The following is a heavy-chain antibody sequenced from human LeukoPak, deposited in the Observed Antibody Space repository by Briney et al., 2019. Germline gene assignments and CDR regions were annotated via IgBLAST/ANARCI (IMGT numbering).Heavy chain of an antibody. CDR3: ARDGWVGATPSGFDY. D-gene: IGHD2-15*01. V-gene: IGHV4-31*03. Sequence: SETLSLTCTVSGSSISNGGAYWSWIRQHPGKGLEWIRYIYYSGSTYYNPSLKSRVSISADTSKNHFSLSLSSVTAADTAVYYCARDGWVGATPSGFDYWGQGTLVTVSS. J-gene: IGHJ4*02. CDR2: IYYSGST. CDR1: GSSISNGGAY.